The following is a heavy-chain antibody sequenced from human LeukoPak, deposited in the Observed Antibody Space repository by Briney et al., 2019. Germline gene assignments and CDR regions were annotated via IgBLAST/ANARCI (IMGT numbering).Heavy chain of an antibody. Sequence: GGSLRLSCVASGFPFSNYAMSWVRQAPGKGLECVSVISGDGGTTYYADSVKGRFTISRDNSKNTLYLQMNSLRAEDTAVYYCASWPGAWYGEDSWGQGTLVTVSS. J-gene: IGHJ4*02. V-gene: IGHV3-23*01. CDR2: ISGDGGTT. D-gene: IGHD3-10*01. CDR3: ASWPGAWYGEDS. CDR1: GFPFSNYA.